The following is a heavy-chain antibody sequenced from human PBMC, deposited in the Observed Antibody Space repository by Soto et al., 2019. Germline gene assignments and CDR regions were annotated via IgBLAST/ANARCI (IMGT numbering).Heavy chain of an antibody. D-gene: IGHD5-12*01. J-gene: IGHJ4*02. CDR1: GFTFSSYA. V-gene: IGHV3-30-3*01. CDR2: ISYDGSNK. Sequence: QVQLVESGGGVVQPGRSLRLSCAASGFTFSSYAMHWVRQAPGKGLEWVAVISYDGSNKYYADSVKGRFTISRDNSKNPLYLQMNSLRAEDTAVYYCARVRYSGYADYCGQGTLVTVSS. CDR3: ARVRYSGYADY.